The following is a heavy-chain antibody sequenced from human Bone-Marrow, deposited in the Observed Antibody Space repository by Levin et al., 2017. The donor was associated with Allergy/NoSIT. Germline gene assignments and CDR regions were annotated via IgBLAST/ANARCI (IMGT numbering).Heavy chain of an antibody. CDR1: EFNFSNYA. D-gene: IGHD6-13*01. J-gene: IGHJ6*02. CDR3: ARVIGSSWYPYYFYGMDV. V-gene: IGHV3-30*04. Sequence: SCAGSEFNFSNYAMHWVRQAPGKGLEWVAVTSFDGRNKYYADSVKGRFTIFRDNSKTTLYVQMNSLRVEDTAVYYCARVIGSSWYPYYFYGMDVWGQGTAVTVSS. CDR2: TSFDGRNK.